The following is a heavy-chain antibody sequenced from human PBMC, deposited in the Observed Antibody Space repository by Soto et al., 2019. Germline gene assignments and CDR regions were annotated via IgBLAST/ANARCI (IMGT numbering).Heavy chain of an antibody. D-gene: IGHD5-12*01. V-gene: IGHV4-59*08. J-gene: IGHJ6*03. CDR3: ARLGGYEDYYYYYYMDV. Sequence: SETLSLTCTVSGGSISSYYWSWIRQPPGKGLEWIGYIYYSGNTNYNPSLKSRVTISVDTSKNQFSLKLSSVTAADTAVYYCARLGGYEDYYYYYYMDVWGKGTTVTVSS. CDR2: IYYSGNT. CDR1: GGSISSYY.